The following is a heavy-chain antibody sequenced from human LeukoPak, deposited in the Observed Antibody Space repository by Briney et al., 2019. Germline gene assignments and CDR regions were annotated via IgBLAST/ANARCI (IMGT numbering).Heavy chain of an antibody. J-gene: IGHJ4*02. D-gene: IGHD3-9*01. CDR1: GFTFSSYA. CDR3: AKDRGDYDILTGYYGHYFDY. V-gene: IGHV3-23*01. Sequence: PGGSLRLSSAASGFTFSSYAMSWVRQAPGKGLEWVSAISGSGGSTYYADSVKGRFTISRDNSKNTLYLQMNSLRAEDTAVYYCAKDRGDYDILTGYYGHYFDYWGQGTLVTVSS. CDR2: ISGSGGST.